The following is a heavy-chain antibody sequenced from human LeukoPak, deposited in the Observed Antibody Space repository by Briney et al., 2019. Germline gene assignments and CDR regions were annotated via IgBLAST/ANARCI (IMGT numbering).Heavy chain of an antibody. D-gene: IGHD2-2*02. Sequence: GGSLRLSCAASGFTLSSYAMSWVRQAPGKGLEWVSGISGSGGSTYYADSVKGRFTISRDNSKNTLYLQMNSLRAEDTAVYYCAKNGGCSSTSCYIDYWGQGTLVTVSS. V-gene: IGHV3-23*01. CDR2: ISGSGGST. J-gene: IGHJ4*02. CDR1: GFTLSSYA. CDR3: AKNGGCSSTSCYIDY.